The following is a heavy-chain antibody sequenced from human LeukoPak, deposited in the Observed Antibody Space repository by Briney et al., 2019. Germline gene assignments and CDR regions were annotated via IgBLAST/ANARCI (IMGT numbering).Heavy chain of an antibody. CDR3: VSFYETY. CDR1: GFTVSSFW. CDR2: INSDGSWT. J-gene: IGHJ4*02. D-gene: IGHD2-2*01. Sequence: GGSLRLSCAASGFTVSSFWMHWVRQAPGKGLVWVSHINSDGSWTGYADSVKGRFTISKDNAKNMVYLHMNSLRVDDTAVYYCVSFYETYWGRGTLVTVSS. V-gene: IGHV3-74*01.